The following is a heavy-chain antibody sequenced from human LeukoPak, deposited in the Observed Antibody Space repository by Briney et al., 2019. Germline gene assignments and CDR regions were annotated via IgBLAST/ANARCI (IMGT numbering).Heavy chain of an antibody. CDR2: VIPFYDAT. CDR3: ARMEGYSYSAN. D-gene: IGHD3-10*01. V-gene: IGHV1-69*06. J-gene: IGHJ4*02. CDR1: GYTFTSYD. Sequence: SVKVSCKASGYTFTSYDINWVRQAPGRGLEWMGGVIPFYDATNYAQKFQGRVTITADKSTTTAYLEVSGLKSEDTAVYFCARMEGYSYSANWGQGTLITVSS.